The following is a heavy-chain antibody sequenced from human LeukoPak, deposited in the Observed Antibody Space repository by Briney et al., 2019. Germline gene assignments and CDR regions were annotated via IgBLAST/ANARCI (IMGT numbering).Heavy chain of an antibody. CDR3: ARDKVQLWSTYYDY. V-gene: IGHV3-53*01. J-gene: IGHJ4*02. CDR1: GFTVRSNY. D-gene: IGHD5-18*01. Sequence: SGGSLRLSSTASGFTVRSNYMSWVRQAPGKGLEWVSVICSDGDTYYADSVKGRFTISRDNAKNSLYLQMNSLRAEDTAVYYCARDKVQLWSTYYDYWGQGTLVTVSS. CDR2: ICSDGDT.